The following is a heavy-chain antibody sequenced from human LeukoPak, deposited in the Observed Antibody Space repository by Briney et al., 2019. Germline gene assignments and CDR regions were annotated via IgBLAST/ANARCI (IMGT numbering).Heavy chain of an antibody. CDR3: ARDRGLTMGGPTDNWFDP. J-gene: IGHJ5*02. CDR2: FDPEDGET. V-gene: IGHV1-24*01. Sequence: GASVKVSCKVSGYTLTELSMHWVRQAPGKGLEWMGGFDPEDGETIYAQKFQGRVTMTEDTSTDTAYMELRSLRSDDTAVYYCARDRGLTMGGPTDNWFDPWGQGTLVTVSS. D-gene: IGHD3-10*01. CDR1: GYTLTELS.